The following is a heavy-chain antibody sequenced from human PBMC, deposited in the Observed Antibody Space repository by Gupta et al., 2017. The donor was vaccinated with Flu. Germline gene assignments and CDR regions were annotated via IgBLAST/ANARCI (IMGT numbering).Heavy chain of an antibody. D-gene: IGHD3-22*01. CDR2: ISSSTIYI. CDR3: ARTNDHNGYGAFDL. CDR1: GFTFSNYC. Sequence: EVQLVESGGGLVKPGGSLRLSCAASGFTFSNYCMNWVRQAPGKGLEWVSSISSSTIYIYYADSVKGRYTISRDNAKNSLFLEMSSLRAEDTAVYFCARTNDHNGYGAFDLWGQGTILTVSS. J-gene: IGHJ3*01. V-gene: IGHV3-21*06.